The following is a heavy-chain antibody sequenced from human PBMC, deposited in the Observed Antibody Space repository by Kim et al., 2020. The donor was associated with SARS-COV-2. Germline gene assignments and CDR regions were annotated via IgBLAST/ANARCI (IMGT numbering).Heavy chain of an antibody. J-gene: IGHJ4*02. V-gene: IGHV3-9*01. CDR1: GFTFDDYA. CDR3: AKSKGGYGSTPGYFDY. Sequence: GGSLRLSCAASGFTFDDYAMHWVRQAPGKGLEWVSGISWNSGSIGYADSVKGRFTISRDNAKNSLYLQMNSLRAEDTALYYCAKSKGGYGSTPGYFDYWGQGTLVTVSS. D-gene: IGHD3-10*01. CDR2: ISWNSGSI.